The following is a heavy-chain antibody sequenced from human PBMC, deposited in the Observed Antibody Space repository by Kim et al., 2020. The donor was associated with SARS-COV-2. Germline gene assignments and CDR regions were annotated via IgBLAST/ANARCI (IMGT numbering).Heavy chain of an antibody. J-gene: IGHJ5*02. Sequence: GGSLRLSCSASGFTFSSYAMHWVRQAPGKGLEYVSAISSNGGSTYYADSVKGRFTISRDNSKNTLYLQMSSLRAEDTAVYYCVKGPQAGNSSGWPWGQGTLVTVSS. CDR2: ISSNGGST. CDR1: GFTFSSYA. V-gene: IGHV3-64D*06. D-gene: IGHD6-19*01. CDR3: VKGPQAGNSSGWP.